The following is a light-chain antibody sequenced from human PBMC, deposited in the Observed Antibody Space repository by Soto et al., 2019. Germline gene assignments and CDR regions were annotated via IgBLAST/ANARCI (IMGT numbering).Light chain of an antibody. CDR1: QSVSSSY. J-gene: IGKJ1*01. CDR3: QQYNNWPQT. CDR2: GAS. V-gene: IGKV3-15*01. Sequence: EIVMTQSPATLSVSPGERATLSCRASQSVSSSYLVWHQQKPGQAPRLLIYGASTRATGIPARFSGSGSGTEFTLTISSLQSEDFAVYYCQQYNNWPQTFGQGTKVDIK.